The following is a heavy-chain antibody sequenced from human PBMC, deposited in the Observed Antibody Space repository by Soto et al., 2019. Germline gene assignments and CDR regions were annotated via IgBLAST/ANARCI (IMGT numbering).Heavy chain of an antibody. V-gene: IGHV1-69*13. Sequence: SVKVSCKASGGTFSSYAISWVRQAPGQGLEWMGGIIPIFGTANYAQKFQGRVTITADESTSTAYMELSSLRSEDTAVYYCARVGYSYPDYYYYGMGVWGQGTTVTVSS. CDR3: ARVGYSYPDYYYYGMGV. J-gene: IGHJ6*02. D-gene: IGHD5-18*01. CDR2: IIPIFGTA. CDR1: GGTFSSYA.